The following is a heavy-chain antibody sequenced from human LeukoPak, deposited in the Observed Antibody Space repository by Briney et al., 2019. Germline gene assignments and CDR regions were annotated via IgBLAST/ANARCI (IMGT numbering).Heavy chain of an antibody. V-gene: IGHV4-38-2*02. CDR3: ARSITGTGVGY. J-gene: IGHJ4*02. D-gene: IGHD1-20*01. Sequence: PSETLSLTCSVSGYSISSAYYWGWIRQPPGKGLEWIGTMYHSGSTNYNPSLKSRVTISVDTSKNQFSLKLSSVTAADTAVYYCARSITGTGVGYWGQGTLVTVSS. CDR1: GYSISSAYY. CDR2: MYHSGST.